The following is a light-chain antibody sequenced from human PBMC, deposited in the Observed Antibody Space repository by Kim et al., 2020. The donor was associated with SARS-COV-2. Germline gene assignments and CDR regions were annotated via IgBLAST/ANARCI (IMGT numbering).Light chain of an antibody. Sequence: SYELTQPPSVSVSPGQTASITSSGDKLGDKYACWYQQKPGQSPVLVIYQDSKRPSGIPERFSGSNSGNTATLTISGTQTMDEADYYCQAWDSSTGVFGGG. CDR1: KLGDKY. V-gene: IGLV3-1*01. J-gene: IGLJ3*02. CDR3: QAWDSSTGV. CDR2: QDS.